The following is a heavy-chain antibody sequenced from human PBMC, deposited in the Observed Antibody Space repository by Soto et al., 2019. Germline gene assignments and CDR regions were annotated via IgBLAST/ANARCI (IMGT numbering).Heavy chain of an antibody. J-gene: IGHJ6*01. D-gene: IGHD6-6*01. CDR1: GFTFSSYA. Sequence: PGGSLRLSCAASGFTFSSYAMHWVRQAPGTGLEWGAVISYDGSSKYYADSVKDRFTISRDNSKNTLYLQMNSLRAEDTAVYYWARDRHSSSSSTWSFVNYCYPCDGTDVWGQGPTVTVSS. CDR2: ISYDGSSK. CDR3: ARDRHSSSSSTWSFVNYCYPCDGTDV. V-gene: IGHV3-30-3*01.